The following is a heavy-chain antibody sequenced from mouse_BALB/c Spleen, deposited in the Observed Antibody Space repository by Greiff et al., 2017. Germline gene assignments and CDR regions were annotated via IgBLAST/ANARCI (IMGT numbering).Heavy chain of an antibody. CDR3: ARDLGVLRRGAMDY. V-gene: IGHV2-9*02. D-gene: IGHD3-1*01. J-gene: IGHJ4*01. Sequence: VKLMESGPGLVAPSQSLSITCTVSGFSLTSYGVHWVRQPPGKGLEWLGVIWAGGSTNYNSALMSRLSISKDNSKSQVFLKMNSLQTDDTAMYYCARDLGVLRRGAMDYWGQGTSVTVSS. CDR2: IWAGGST. CDR1: GFSLTSYG.